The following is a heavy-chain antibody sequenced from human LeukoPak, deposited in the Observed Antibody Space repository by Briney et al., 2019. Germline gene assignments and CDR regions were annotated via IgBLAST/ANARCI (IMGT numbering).Heavy chain of an antibody. CDR1: GFTFNDYY. CDR2: IYSGGST. V-gene: IGHV3-66*02. Sequence: GGSLRLSCTGSGFTFNDYYMSWVRQAPGKGLEWVSVIYSGGSTYYADSVKGRFTISRDNSKNTLYLQMNSLRAEDTAVYYCARTGSSFDYWGQGTLVTVSS. J-gene: IGHJ4*02. D-gene: IGHD6-6*01. CDR3: ARTGSSFDY.